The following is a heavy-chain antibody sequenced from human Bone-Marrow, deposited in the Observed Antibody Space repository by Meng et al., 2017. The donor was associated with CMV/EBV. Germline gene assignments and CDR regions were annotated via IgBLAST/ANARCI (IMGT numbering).Heavy chain of an antibody. Sequence: ASVKFSCKASGFTFDHYGISWVRQAPGLGLEWMGWININVGNTNPHQKFQGRMMLTKDTSANTAYMHLDSLRSDDTAMYYGVRDEGQRLINDAFDIWGQGTIVTVSS. V-gene: IGHV1-18*01. CDR1: GFTFDHYG. CDR2: ININVGNT. D-gene: IGHD1-1*01. J-gene: IGHJ3*02. CDR3: VRDEGQRLINDAFDI.